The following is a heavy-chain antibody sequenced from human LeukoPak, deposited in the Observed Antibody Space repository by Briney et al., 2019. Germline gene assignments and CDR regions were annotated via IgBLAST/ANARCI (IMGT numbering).Heavy chain of an antibody. V-gene: IGHV4-39*01. CDR2: IYYSGST. CDR3: WRRLAEGCTNGVCYTEYYFDY. Sequence: PSETLSLTCTVSGCSISSSSYYWGWIRQPPGKGLEWIGNIYYSGSTYYNPSLKSRVTISVDTSKNQFSLKLSSVTAADTAVYYCWRRLAEGCTNGVCYTEYYFDYWGQGTLVTVSS. D-gene: IGHD2-8*01. CDR1: GCSISSSSYY. J-gene: IGHJ4*02.